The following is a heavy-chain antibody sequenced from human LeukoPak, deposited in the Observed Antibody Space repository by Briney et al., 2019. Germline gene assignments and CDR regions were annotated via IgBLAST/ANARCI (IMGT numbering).Heavy chain of an antibody. Sequence: SETLSLTCTVSGYSISSGYYWGWIRQPPGKGLEWIGSIHHSGSTNYNPSLKSRVTLSVDTSKNQFSLNLSSVTAADTAVYYCARVDSINWYDSRGYFDYWGQGTLVTVSS. CDR1: GYSISSGYY. D-gene: IGHD6-13*01. CDR3: ARVDSINWYDSRGYFDY. CDR2: IHHSGST. V-gene: IGHV4-38-2*02. J-gene: IGHJ4*02.